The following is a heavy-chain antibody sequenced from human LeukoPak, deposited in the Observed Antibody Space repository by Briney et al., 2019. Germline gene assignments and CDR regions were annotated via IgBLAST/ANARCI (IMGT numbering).Heavy chain of an antibody. V-gene: IGHV3-23*03. CDR1: GITFSSYG. Sequence: QAGGSLRLSCAASGITFSSYGMSWVRQAPGKGLEWVSFIYSGGSTYYADSVKGRFTISRDNSKNTLYLQMNSLRAEDTAVYYCAKSRTLEFDYWGQGTLVTVSS. J-gene: IGHJ4*02. CDR2: IYSGGST. CDR3: AKSRTLEFDY.